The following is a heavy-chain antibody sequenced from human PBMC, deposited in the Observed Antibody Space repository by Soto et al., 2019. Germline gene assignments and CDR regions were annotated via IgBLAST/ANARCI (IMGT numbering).Heavy chain of an antibody. D-gene: IGHD3-3*01. J-gene: IGHJ2*01. Sequence: PSETRSLNCTFSDDSISSYYCRCIHQCRGTGLEWIGYIYYSGSPNYNPPLKSRVTISVDTSKNQLYLQLDSVTRDDTAVYFCARDGSGFHWYFDVWGRGILVTVSS. CDR2: IYYSGSP. CDR1: DDSISSYY. CDR3: ARDGSGFHWYFDV. V-gene: IGHV4-59*12.